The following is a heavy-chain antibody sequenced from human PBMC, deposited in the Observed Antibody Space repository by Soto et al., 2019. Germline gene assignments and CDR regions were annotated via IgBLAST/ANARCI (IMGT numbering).Heavy chain of an antibody. Sequence: QVQLVQSGAEVKKTGSSVKVSCKASGGTFSSYTISWVRQAPGQGLEWMGRIIPILGIANYAQKFQGRVTITAHKSTRQAYMELSSLSSENTAVYYCARDHLAAGGKSSYYYGMDVWGQGTTVTVSS. V-gene: IGHV1-69*08. J-gene: IGHJ6*02. CDR3: ARDHLAAGGKSSYYYGMDV. CDR2: IIPILGIA. CDR1: GGTFSSYT. D-gene: IGHD2-15*01.